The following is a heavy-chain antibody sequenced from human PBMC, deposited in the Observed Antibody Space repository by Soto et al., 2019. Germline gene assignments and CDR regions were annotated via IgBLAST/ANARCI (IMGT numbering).Heavy chain of an antibody. CDR2: ISYDGSNK. Sequence: QVQLVESGGGVVQPGRSLRLSCAASGFTFSNYDMHWVRQAPGKGLEWVAVISYDGSNKYYADSVKGRFTISRDNSKITLYLHMNSLRAEDTAVYYLHLSDYSKETGYYYYMDVWGKGTTVTVSS. CDR3: HLSDYSKETGYYYYMDV. J-gene: IGHJ6*03. V-gene: IGHV3-30*03. CDR1: GFTFSNYD. D-gene: IGHD4-4*01.